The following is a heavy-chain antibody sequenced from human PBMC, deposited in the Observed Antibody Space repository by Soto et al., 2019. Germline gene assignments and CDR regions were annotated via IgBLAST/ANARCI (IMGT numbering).Heavy chain of an antibody. J-gene: IGHJ4*02. CDR1: GYRFSTYG. D-gene: IGHD2-15*01. CDR3: ARERYVASRHSQYDS. Sequence: ASVQVSCKASGYRFSTYGINWVRQAPGQGLEWMGWTSTNNDDRNYAQKFQGRVTFTTDTSTSTAYMELRSLISDDTAVYFCARERYVASRHSQYDSWGQGTQVTVSS. V-gene: IGHV1-18*04. CDR2: TSTNNDDR.